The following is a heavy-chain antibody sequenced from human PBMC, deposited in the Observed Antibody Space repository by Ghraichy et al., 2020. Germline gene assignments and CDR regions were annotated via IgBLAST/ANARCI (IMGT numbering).Heavy chain of an antibody. D-gene: IGHD2-15*01. Sequence: GGSLRLSCAASGFTFSSYSMNWVRQAPGKGLEWVSYISSSSSTIYYADSVKGRFTISRDNAKNSLYLQMNSLRAEDTAVYYCASIVVVVAATQDAFDIWGQGTMVTVSS. CDR1: GFTFSSYS. J-gene: IGHJ3*02. CDR3: ASIVVVVAATQDAFDI. V-gene: IGHV3-48*01. CDR2: ISSSSSTI.